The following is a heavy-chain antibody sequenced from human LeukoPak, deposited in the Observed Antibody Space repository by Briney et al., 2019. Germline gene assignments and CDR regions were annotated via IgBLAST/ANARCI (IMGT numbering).Heavy chain of an antibody. V-gene: IGHV3-23*01. CDR2: ISSSADST. CDR1: GFTFSSYA. J-gene: IGHJ4*02. Sequence: GGSLRLSCEASGFTFSSYAMSWVRQAPGKGLAWVPVISSSADSTYYADSVKGRFTISRDNSKSTLYLQMNNLRAEDTAVYYCAKPLEKYTYGGNFDYWGQGILVTVSS. D-gene: IGHD4-23*01. CDR3: AKPLEKYTYGGNFDY.